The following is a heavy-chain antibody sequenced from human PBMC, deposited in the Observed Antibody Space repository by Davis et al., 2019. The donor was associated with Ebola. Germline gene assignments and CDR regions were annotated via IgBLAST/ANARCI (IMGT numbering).Heavy chain of an antibody. J-gene: IGHJ6*02. Sequence: SLKISCAASGFTVSSNYMSWVRQAPGKGLEWVSGISWNSGSIGYADSVKGRFTISRDNAKNSLYLQMNSLRAEDTALYYCAKSLTTVTRLRYYYGMDVWGQGTTVTVSS. V-gene: IGHV3-9*01. CDR3: AKSLTTVTRLRYYYGMDV. D-gene: IGHD4-11*01. CDR2: ISWNSGSI. CDR1: GFTVSSNY.